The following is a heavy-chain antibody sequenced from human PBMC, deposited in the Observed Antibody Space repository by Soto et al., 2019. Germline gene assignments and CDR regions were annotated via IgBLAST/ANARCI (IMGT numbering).Heavy chain of an antibody. CDR1: RGSFCGYY. D-gene: IGHD3-9*01. J-gene: IGHJ3*02. CDR3: ARCLRYFDWLPRGVAFDI. Sequence: SITCALYRGSFCGYYWGLIHQPPGKGLEWIGEINHSGSTNYNPSLKSRVTISVDTSKNQFSLKLSSVTAADTAVYYCARCLRYFDWLPRGVAFDIWGQGTMVTVSS. CDR2: INHSGST. V-gene: IGHV4-34*01.